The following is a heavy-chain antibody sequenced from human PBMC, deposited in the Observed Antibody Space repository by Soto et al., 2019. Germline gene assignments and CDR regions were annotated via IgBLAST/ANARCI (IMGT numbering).Heavy chain of an antibody. CDR1: GGTFSSYA. CDR3: ARDHKLYSSIWFGDYYSYGMHV. D-gene: IGHD6-13*01. Sequence: QVQRVQSGAEVKKPGSSVKVSCKASGGTFSSYAISWVRQAPGQGLEWMGGIIPIFGTANYGQKFQGRVTITADDRTSTAYMELRSLRSEDKAVYYCARDHKLYSSIWFGDYYSYGMHVWGQGTTVTVSS. J-gene: IGHJ6*02. CDR2: IIPIFGTA. V-gene: IGHV1-69*12.